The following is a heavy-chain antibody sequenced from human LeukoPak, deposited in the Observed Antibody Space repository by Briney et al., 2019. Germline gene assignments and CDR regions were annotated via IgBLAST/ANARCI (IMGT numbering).Heavy chain of an antibody. Sequence: TGGSLRLSCAASGFTFSDYYMSWIRQAPGKGLEWVSYISSSGSTIYYADSVKGRFTISRDNAKNSLYLQMNSLRAEDTAVYYCARGHYITMIVDSRGGDAFDIWGQGTMVTVSS. CDR2: ISSSGSTI. CDR3: ARGHYITMIVDSRGGDAFDI. CDR1: GFTFSDYY. D-gene: IGHD3-22*01. J-gene: IGHJ3*02. V-gene: IGHV3-11*04.